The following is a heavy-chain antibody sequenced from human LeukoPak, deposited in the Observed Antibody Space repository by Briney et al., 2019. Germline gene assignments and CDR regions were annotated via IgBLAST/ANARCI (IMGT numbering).Heavy chain of an antibody. J-gene: IGHJ4*02. Sequence: SETLSLTCTVSGGSISSGGYYWSWIRQHPGKGLEWIGYIYYSGSTYYNPSLKSRVTISVDTSKNQFSLKLGSVTAADTAVYYCARHYYGAGSYQRYFDYWGQGTLVTVSS. CDR3: ARHYYGAGSYQRYFDY. D-gene: IGHD3-10*01. CDR2: IYYSGST. V-gene: IGHV4-31*03. CDR1: GGSISSGGYY.